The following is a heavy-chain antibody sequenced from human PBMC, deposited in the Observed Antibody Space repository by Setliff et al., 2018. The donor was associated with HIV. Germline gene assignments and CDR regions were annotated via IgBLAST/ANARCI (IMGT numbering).Heavy chain of an antibody. V-gene: IGHV3-7*03. Sequence: GGSLRLSCAASGFSLSPFVMSWVRQVPGKGLEWVANIHQTGSETYYVDSVKGRFTISRDNARNSLYLQMNSLKADDTAVYYCARAKIGPAGDRTYYYGMDVWGQGTTVTVSS. CDR1: GFSLSPFV. J-gene: IGHJ6*02. CDR3: ARAKIGPAGDRTYYYGMDV. D-gene: IGHD4-17*01. CDR2: IHQTGSET.